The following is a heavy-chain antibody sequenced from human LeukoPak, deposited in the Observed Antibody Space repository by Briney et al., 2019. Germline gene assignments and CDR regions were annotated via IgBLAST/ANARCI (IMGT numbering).Heavy chain of an antibody. J-gene: IGHJ4*02. D-gene: IGHD3-22*01. Sequence: GGSLRLSCAASGFTFSSYAMSWVRQAPGKGLEWVSAISGSGGSTYYADSVKGRFTISRDNSKNTLYLQMNSLRAEDTAVYYCAKDLSLTYYYDSSGYYHRGDYWGQGTLVTVSS. CDR1: GFTFSSYA. V-gene: IGHV3-23*01. CDR3: AKDLSLTYYYDSSGYYHRGDY. CDR2: ISGSGGST.